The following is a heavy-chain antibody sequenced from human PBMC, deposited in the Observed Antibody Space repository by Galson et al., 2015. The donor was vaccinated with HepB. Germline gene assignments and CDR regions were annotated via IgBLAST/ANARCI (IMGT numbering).Heavy chain of an antibody. V-gene: IGHV1-18*01. J-gene: IGHJ5*02. D-gene: IGHD2-2*01. Sequence: SVKVSCKASGGTFSSYATSWVRQAPGQGLECMGWISAYNGHTNYAQKLQGRVTMTTDTSTSTAYMELRSLRSDDTAVYYCARVPQYCSSTSCQENWFDPWGQGTLVTVSS. CDR2: ISAYNGHT. CDR3: ARVPQYCSSTSCQENWFDP. CDR1: GGTFSSYA.